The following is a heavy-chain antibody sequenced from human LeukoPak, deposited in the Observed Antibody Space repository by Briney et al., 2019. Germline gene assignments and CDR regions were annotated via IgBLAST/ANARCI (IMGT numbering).Heavy chain of an antibody. CDR1: GFTFSSYA. CDR2: ISGSGGST. J-gene: IGHJ4*02. D-gene: IGHD3-16*02. V-gene: IGHV3-23*01. Sequence: PGGSLRLSCAASGFTFSSYAMSWVRQAPGKGLEWVSAISGSGGSTYYADSVKGRFTISRDNSKNTLYLQMNSLRAEDTALYYCAKAIRVITFGGVIVPDYWGQGTLVTVSS. CDR3: AKAIRVITFGGVIVPDY.